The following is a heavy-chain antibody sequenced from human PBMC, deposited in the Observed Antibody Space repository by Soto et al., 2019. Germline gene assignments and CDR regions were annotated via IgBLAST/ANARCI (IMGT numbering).Heavy chain of an antibody. D-gene: IGHD2-2*03. Sequence: QVQLVQSGAEVKKPGASVKVSCKASGYTFTSYGISWVRQAPGQGLEWMGWIIAYNGNTNYAQKLQGRVTMTADTSTSTAYMELRSLRSDDTAVYYCARDRCHLDKHSCFAYWGQGTLVTVSS. CDR2: IIAYNGNT. CDR3: ARDRCHLDKHSCFAY. J-gene: IGHJ4*02. CDR1: GYTFTSYG. V-gene: IGHV1-18*01.